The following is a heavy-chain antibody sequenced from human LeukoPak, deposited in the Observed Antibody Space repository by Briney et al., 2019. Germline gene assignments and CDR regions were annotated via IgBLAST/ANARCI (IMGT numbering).Heavy chain of an antibody. D-gene: IGHD6-13*01. Sequence: QPGGSLTLSCAASGFTFSYHWMTWVRQAPGKGLEWVANIKNDGAVKNYVDSVKGRFTISRDNAKNSLYLQMNSLRAEDTAVYYCAKDSDSKGDFWGQGVLVTVA. CDR2: IKNDGAVK. CDR1: GFTFSYHW. V-gene: IGHV3-7*01. CDR3: AKDSDSKGDF. J-gene: IGHJ4*02.